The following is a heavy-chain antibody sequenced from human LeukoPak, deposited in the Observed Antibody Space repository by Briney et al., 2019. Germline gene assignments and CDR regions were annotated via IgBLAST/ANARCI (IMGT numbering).Heavy chain of an antibody. CDR3: ARSTLYPSDFDY. CDR2: INPGDYYA. Sequence: GEPMEISFQGSGYRFTSYWIGWVRPMPGKSLEWMGIINPGDYYARYSPSFQAQVTISAANSVSTAYLQWSSLKASDSAMYYFARSTLYPSDFDYWGQGTLVTVSS. D-gene: IGHD3-16*01. V-gene: IGHV5-51*01. CDR1: GYRFTSYW. J-gene: IGHJ4*02.